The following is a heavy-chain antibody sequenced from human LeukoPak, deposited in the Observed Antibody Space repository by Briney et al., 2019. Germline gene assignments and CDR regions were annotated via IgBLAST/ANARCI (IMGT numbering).Heavy chain of an antibody. J-gene: IGHJ3*02. CDR2: IYWNDDK. D-gene: IGHD6-19*01. Sequence: SGPTLVNPPQTLTLTCTFSGFSLSTSGVGVGWIRQPPGKALEWLALIYWNDDKRYSPSLKSRLTITKDTSKNQVVLTMTNMDPVDTATYFCAHSKQQWLPGDAFDIWGQGTMVTVSS. CDR3: AHSKQQWLPGDAFDI. CDR1: GFSLSTSGVG. V-gene: IGHV2-5*01.